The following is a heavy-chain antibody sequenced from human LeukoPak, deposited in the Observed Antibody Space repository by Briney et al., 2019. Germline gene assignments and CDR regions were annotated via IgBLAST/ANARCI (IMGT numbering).Heavy chain of an antibody. CDR2: IYYSGST. D-gene: IGHD2-2*01. V-gene: IGHV4-31*03. CDR1: GGSISSGGYY. J-gene: IGHJ4*02. CDR3: ARDFPTPNIVVVPAAIL. Sequence: SQTLSLTCTVSGGSISSGGYYWSWIGQHPGKGLEWTGYIYYSGSTYYNPSLKSRVTISVDTSKNQFSLKLSSVTAADTAVYYCARDFPTPNIVVVPAAILWGQGTLVTVSS.